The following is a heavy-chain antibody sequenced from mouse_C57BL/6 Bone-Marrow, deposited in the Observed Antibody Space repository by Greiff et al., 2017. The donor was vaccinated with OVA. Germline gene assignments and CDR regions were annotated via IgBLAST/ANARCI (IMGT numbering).Heavy chain of an antibody. Sequence: QVQLQQSGPELVKPGASVKISCKASGYAFSSSWMNWVQQRPGKGLEWIGRIYPGDGDTNYNGKFKGKATLTADKSSSTAYMQLSSLTSEDSAVYFCARAYPPFDYWGQGTTLTVSS. J-gene: IGHJ2*01. CDR3: ARAYPPFDY. V-gene: IGHV1-82*01. CDR2: IYPGDGDT. CDR1: GYAFSSSW. D-gene: IGHD6-5*01.